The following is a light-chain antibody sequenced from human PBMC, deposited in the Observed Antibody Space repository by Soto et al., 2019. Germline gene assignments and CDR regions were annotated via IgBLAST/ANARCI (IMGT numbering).Light chain of an antibody. CDR2: VNSGGRH. Sequence: QLVLTQSPSASASLGASVKLTCTLSSGHSNYAIAWHQQQPEKGPRYLMKVNSGGRHIKGDGIPDRFSGSSSGAERYLFISSLQSEDEADYYCQTWGPGSAIVVFGGGTQLTVL. CDR3: QTWGPGSAIVV. CDR1: SGHSNYA. V-gene: IGLV4-69*01. J-gene: IGLJ7*01.